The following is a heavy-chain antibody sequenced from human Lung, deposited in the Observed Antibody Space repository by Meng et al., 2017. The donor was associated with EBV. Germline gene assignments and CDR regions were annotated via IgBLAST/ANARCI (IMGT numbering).Heavy chain of an antibody. CDR2: IYYSGST. Sequence: GPLQESGPRLVEPSPTLSLICTVSGAPISSAYNYWTWIRQRPGRGLEWIGYIYYSGSTYYNPSLKSLVTISVDTSKNQFSLKLSSVTAADTAVYYCARVVAGRYNWFDPWGQGTLVTVSS. D-gene: IGHD6-6*01. V-gene: IGHV4-31*01. CDR1: GAPISSAYNY. CDR3: ARVVAGRYNWFDP. J-gene: IGHJ5*02.